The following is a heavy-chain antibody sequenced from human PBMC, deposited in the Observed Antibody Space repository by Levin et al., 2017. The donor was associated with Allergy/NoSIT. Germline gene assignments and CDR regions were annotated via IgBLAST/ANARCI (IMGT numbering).Heavy chain of an antibody. J-gene: IGHJ4*02. V-gene: IGHV1-69*13. CDR1: GGTLRNYA. CDR2: TSAIYGTA. CDR3: ARGFPCSGTTCWYTSSFRPVHFDR. D-gene: IGHD2-2*01. Sequence: SVKVSCKVSGGTLRNYAIGWVRQAPGQGLEWMGGTSAIYGTADYSQKFQGRVTITADQFTNTAYMAVTSLRPEDTAVYYCARGFPCSGTTCWYTSSFRPVHFDRGGQGALVAFSS.